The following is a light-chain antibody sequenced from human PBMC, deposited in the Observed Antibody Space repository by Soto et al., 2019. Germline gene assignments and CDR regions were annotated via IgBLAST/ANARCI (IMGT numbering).Light chain of an antibody. CDR3: QQYGSSLWT. J-gene: IGKJ1*01. CDR1: QSVSSSY. Sequence: EIVLTQSPGTLSLSPGERATLSCRASQSVSSSYLAWYQQKPGPAPRLLIYGASSRATGIPDRFSGSGSGTDFTLTISRLEPEDFAVYYCQQYGSSLWTFDQGTKVEIK. CDR2: GAS. V-gene: IGKV3-20*01.